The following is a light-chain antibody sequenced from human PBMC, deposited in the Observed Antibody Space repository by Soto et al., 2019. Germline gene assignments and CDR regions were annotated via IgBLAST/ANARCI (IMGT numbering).Light chain of an antibody. V-gene: IGKV3-15*01. J-gene: IGKJ5*01. CDR3: QHYTNWPPIT. Sequence: ILMTQSPVTLSVSTGDSATLSCRASQSIGSNLAWYQQKPGQAPRLLIYAASTRVAGLPGRFSGRGSGTEFTLTISGLQSEDFAIYYCQHYTNWPPITFGQGTRLEIK. CDR1: QSIGSN. CDR2: AAS.